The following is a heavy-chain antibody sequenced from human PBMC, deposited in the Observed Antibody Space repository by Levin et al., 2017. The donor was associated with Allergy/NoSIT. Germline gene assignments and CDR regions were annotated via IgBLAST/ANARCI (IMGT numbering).Heavy chain of an antibody. D-gene: IGHD3-22*01. CDR2: IYHSDSDT. CDR1: ANIFTSHW. CDR3: ARMGTSSGYYLFDF. J-gene: IGHJ4*02. Sequence: GESLKISCKGSANIFTSHWIAWVRQMPGKGLEWMGIIYHSDSDTRYSPSFQGQVTISVDKSTSTAYLQWGSLKASDTAMYYCARMGTSSGYYLFDFWGQGTLVTVSS. V-gene: IGHV5-51*01.